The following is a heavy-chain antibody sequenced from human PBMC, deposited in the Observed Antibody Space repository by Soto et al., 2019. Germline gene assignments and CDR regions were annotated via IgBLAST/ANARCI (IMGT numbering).Heavy chain of an antibody. Sequence: SVKVSCKASGFTFTSSAMQWVRQARGQRLEWIGWIVVGSGNTNYAQKFQERVTITRDMSTSTAYMELSSLRSEDTAVYYCAADYSSRWYEGGTYYYYGMDVWGQGTTVPVSS. J-gene: IGHJ6*02. CDR3: AADYSSRWYEGGTYYYYGMDV. CDR1: GFTFTSSA. CDR2: IVVGSGNT. V-gene: IGHV1-58*02. D-gene: IGHD6-19*01.